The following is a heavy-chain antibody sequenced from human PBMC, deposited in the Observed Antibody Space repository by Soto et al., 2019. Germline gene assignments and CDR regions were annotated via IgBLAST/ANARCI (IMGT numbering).Heavy chain of an antibody. CDR3: AKGYDFWSGYYSGMDV. J-gene: IGHJ6*02. D-gene: IGHD3-3*01. V-gene: IGHV3-30*18. CDR1: GFTFSSYG. CDR2: ISYDGSNK. Sequence: QVQLVESGGGVVQPGRSLRLSCAASGFTFSSYGMHWVRQAPGKGLEWVAVISYDGSNKYYADSVKGRFTISRDNSKNTLYLQMNSLRAEDTAVYYCAKGYDFWSGYYSGMDVWGQGTTVTVSS.